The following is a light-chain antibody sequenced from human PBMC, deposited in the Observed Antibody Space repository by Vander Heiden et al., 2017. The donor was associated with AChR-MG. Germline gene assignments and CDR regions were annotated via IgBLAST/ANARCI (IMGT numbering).Light chain of an antibody. J-gene: IGLJ2*01. V-gene: IGLV2-8*01. CDR1: SSDVGAYKF. CDR3: SSYAGSNNLV. Sequence: QSALTQPPSASGSPGQSVTISCTGTSSDVGAYKFVSWYQQHPGRAPKLIISEVNKRPSGVPDRISGSKSGNTASLTVSGLQAEDEADYYCSSYAGSNNLVFGGGTKLTVL. CDR2: EVN.